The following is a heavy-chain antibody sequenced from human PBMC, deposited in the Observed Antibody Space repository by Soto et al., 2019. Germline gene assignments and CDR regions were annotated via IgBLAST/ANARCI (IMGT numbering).Heavy chain of an antibody. CDR2: ISYDGSNK. CDR3: ARDAITMVRGVTPPPFQGPKY. V-gene: IGHV3-30-3*01. Sequence: PGGSLRLSCSASGFSFSSYAMHWVRQAPGKGLEWVAVISYDGSNKYYADSVKGRFTISRDNSKNTLYLQMNSLRAEDTAVYYCARDAITMVRGVTPPPFQGPKYWGQGTLVTVSS. CDR1: GFSFSSYA. J-gene: IGHJ4*02. D-gene: IGHD3-10*01.